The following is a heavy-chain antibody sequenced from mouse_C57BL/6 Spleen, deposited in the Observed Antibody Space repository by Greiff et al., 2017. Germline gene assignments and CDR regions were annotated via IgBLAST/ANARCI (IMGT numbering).Heavy chain of an antibody. CDR1: GYTFTDYY. J-gene: IGHJ2*01. CDR2: INPYNGGT. CDR3: ARQGGSYFDY. Sequence: EVQLQQSGPVLVKPGASVKMSCKASGYTFTDYYMNWVKQSHGKSLEWIGVINPYNGGTSYNQKFKGKATLTVDKSSSTAYMELNSLTSEDSAVYYCARQGGSYFDYWGQGTTLTVSS. V-gene: IGHV1-19*01.